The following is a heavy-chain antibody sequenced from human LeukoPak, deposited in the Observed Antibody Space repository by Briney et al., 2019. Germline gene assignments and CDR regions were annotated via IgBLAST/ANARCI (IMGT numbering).Heavy chain of an antibody. CDR1: GFTFSSYA. J-gene: IGHJ6*03. CDR3: AKGWGSYCSGGNCYYYYYMDV. V-gene: IGHV3-23*01. D-gene: IGHD2-15*01. CDR2: ISGSGGST. Sequence: GGSLRLSCAASGFTFSSYAMSWVRQAPGKGLEWVSVISGSGGSTYYADSVKGRFSISRDNSKNTLYLQMNSLRAEDTAVYYCAKGWGSYCSGGNCYYYYYMDVWGKGTTVTVSS.